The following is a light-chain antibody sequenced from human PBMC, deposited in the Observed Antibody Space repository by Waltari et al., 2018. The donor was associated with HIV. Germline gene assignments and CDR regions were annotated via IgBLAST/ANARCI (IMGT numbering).Light chain of an antibody. V-gene: IGLV6-57*04. CDR1: SGAIPSRY. CDR2: EDN. CDR3: QSYDYTIQV. J-gene: IGLJ3*02. Sequence: FILTQPHSVSESPGKTVIISCTRNSGAIPSRYVPWHQQRPRSAPTPVIYEDNRRPSGVPDRFSGSIDSASNSAFLTISGLKTEDEAAYYCQSYDYTIQVFGGGTKLTVL.